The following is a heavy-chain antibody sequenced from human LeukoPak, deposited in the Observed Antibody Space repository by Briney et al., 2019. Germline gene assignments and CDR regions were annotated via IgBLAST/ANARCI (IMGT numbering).Heavy chain of an antibody. D-gene: IGHD3-22*01. CDR1: GFTFSTSW. CDR2: IQQDGSAK. V-gene: IGHV3-7*01. CDR3: ARFSLYDNSGYYSWLFDF. J-gene: IGHJ4*02. Sequence: HPGGSLRLSCAASGFTFSTSWMSWVRQAPGKGLEWVANIQQDGSAKYYVDSVKGRFTISRDNAKNSLYLQMNSLRAEDTAVYYCARFSLYDNSGYYSWLFDFWGQGTLVTVSS.